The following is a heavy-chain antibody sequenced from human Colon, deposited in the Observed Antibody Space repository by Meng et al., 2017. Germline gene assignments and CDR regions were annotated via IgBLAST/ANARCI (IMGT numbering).Heavy chain of an antibody. CDR3: ARELQLGY. J-gene: IGHJ4*02. V-gene: IGHV3-23*01. D-gene: IGHD5-24*01. CDR1: GLILSSYA. Sequence: QLLGTGGGLLHPGGYLRPSCAATGLILSSYAMTWVRQAPGKGLEWVSTISGRGDDPFYADSVKGQFTISRDDAKNSLYLQMNSLRAEDTAVYYCARELQLGYWGQGTLVTVSS. CDR2: ISGRGDDP.